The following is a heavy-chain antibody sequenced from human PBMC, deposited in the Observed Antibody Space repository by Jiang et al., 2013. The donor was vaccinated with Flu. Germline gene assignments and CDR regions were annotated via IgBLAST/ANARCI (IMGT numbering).Heavy chain of an antibody. Sequence: KPTQTLTLTCTFSGFSLSTTGMRVSWIRQPPGKALEWLARIDWDDDKFYSTTLKTRLTISKDTSRNQVVLTMANMDRVDTATYYCARIRGGESGPVDYWGQGILVTVSS. V-gene: IGHV2-70*04. J-gene: IGHJ4*02. CDR3: ARIRGGESGPVDY. D-gene: IGHD3-10*01. CDR2: IDWDDDK. CDR1: GFSLSTTGMR.